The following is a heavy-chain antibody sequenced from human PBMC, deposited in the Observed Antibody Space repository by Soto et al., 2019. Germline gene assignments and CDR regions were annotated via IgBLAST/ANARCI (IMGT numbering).Heavy chain of an antibody. D-gene: IGHD6-6*01. Sequence: ASVKVSCKASGCIFSSYAISWLRQAPGQGLEWMGAVIPILGQAYYAQDLQDRVSITADESTRTTYMELSSLRSEDTAVYFCARVGGIGAPPGTDYWGQGTLVTVSS. CDR1: GCIFSSYA. CDR2: VIPILGQA. CDR3: ARVGGIGAPPGTDY. V-gene: IGHV1-69*13. J-gene: IGHJ4*02.